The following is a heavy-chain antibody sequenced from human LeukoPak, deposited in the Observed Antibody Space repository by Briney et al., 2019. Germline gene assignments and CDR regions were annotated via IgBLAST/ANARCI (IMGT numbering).Heavy chain of an antibody. J-gene: IGHJ5*02. CDR1: GGSISSSSYY. CDR2: IYYSGST. Sequence: SETLSLTCTVSGGSISSSSYYWGWIRQPPGKGLEWIGSIYYSGSTYYNPSLKSRVTISVDTSKNQFSLKLSSVTAADTAVYYCARNGPDIVVVPAAPGWFDPWGQGTLVTVSS. D-gene: IGHD2-2*01. V-gene: IGHV4-39*07. CDR3: ARNGPDIVVVPAAPGWFDP.